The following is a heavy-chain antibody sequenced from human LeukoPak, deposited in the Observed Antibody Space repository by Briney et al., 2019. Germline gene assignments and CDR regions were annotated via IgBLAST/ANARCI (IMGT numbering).Heavy chain of an antibody. CDR1: GSSFSIYE. CDR3: ATLSVASSDVDH. CDR2: ISSTGDTT. D-gene: IGHD6-19*01. J-gene: IGHJ5*02. V-gene: IGHV3-48*03. Sequence: GGFLRLSCAVSGSSFSIYEMHWVRQAPGKGLEWVSTISSTGDTTHHADSVKGRFTISRDNAQNSLYLQMNNLRADDTAVYYCATLSVASSDVDHWGQGTLVTVSS.